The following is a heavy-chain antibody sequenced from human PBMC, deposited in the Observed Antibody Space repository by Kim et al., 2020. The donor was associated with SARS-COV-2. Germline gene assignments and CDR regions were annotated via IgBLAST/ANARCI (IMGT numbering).Heavy chain of an antibody. J-gene: IGHJ6*02. D-gene: IGHD5-18*01. Sequence: TETLSLTCTVSGGSISSYYWSWIRQPPGKGLEWIGYIYYSGSTNYNPSLKSRVTISVDTSKNQFSLKLSSVTAADTAVYYCARHPGRGYSYGSSHYYYYGMDIWGQGTTVTVSS. CDR1: GGSISSYY. CDR3: ARHPGRGYSYGSSHYYYYGMDI. V-gene: IGHV4-59*08. CDR2: IYYSGST.